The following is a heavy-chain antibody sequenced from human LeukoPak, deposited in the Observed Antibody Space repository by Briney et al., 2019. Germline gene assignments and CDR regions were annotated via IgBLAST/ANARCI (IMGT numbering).Heavy chain of an antibody. CDR2: ISASGVTT. CDR1: GFNFGDYD. Sequence: PGGSLRLSCAASGFNFGDYDMTWVRQAPGKGLEWVASISASGVTTNYADSVRGRFTISRDNSNKVAYLRMNSLSAEDTAVYYCARSINYSNHLLDYWGQGTRVTVSS. D-gene: IGHD4-11*01. V-gene: IGHV3-23*01. CDR3: ARSINYSNHLLDY. J-gene: IGHJ4*02.